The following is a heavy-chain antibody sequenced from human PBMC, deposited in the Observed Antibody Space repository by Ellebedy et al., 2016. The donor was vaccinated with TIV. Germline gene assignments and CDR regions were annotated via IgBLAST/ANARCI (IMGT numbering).Heavy chain of an antibody. D-gene: IGHD3-9*01. CDR2: ISPYNGNT. CDR3: VRPPGAATPYFDV. J-gene: IGHJ4*02. Sequence: ASVKVSCXASGYTFTRFAIHWLRQAPGQGLEWLGWISPYNGNTKYADNVHDRITLTTDSSETTAYMELRSLRSDDTAVYFYVRPPGAATPYFDVWGPGSLVTVSS. CDR1: GYTFTRFA. V-gene: IGHV1-18*01.